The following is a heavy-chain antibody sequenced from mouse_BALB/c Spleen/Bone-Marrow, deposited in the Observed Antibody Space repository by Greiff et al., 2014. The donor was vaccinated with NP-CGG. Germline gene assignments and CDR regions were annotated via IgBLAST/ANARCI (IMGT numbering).Heavy chain of an antibody. CDR1: GYTFSSYY. CDR3: SRGRRDAFDY. Sequence: QVQLQQSGAELVKPGASVKLSCKASGYTFSSYYMYWVKQRPGQGLEWFGEINPSNGGTNFNEKFKNKDTLTVDKSSSTAYMQLSSLTSEDSAVYYCSRGRRDAFDYWGQGTSVTVSS. CDR2: INPSNGGT. J-gene: IGHJ4*01. V-gene: IGHV1S81*02.